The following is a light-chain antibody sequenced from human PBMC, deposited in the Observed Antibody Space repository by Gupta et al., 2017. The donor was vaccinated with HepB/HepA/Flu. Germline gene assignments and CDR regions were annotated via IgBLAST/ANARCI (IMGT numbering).Light chain of an antibody. J-gene: IGLJ3*02. CDR3: AAWDDSLNGPV. Sequence: QSVLTQPPSASGTPGPSVTISCSCSSSNIGSNTVNWYQQLPGTAPKLLIYSNNQRPSGVPDRFSGSKSGTSASLAISGLQSEDEADYYCAAWDDSLNGPVFGGGTKLTVL. V-gene: IGLV1-44*01. CDR1: SSNIGSNT. CDR2: SNN.